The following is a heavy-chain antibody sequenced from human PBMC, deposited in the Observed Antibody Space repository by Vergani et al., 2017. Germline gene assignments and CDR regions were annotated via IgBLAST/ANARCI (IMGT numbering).Heavy chain of an antibody. Sequence: QVQLQESGPGLVKPSETLSLTCTVSGGSISSYYWSWIRQTPGKGLEWIGYIYYSGSTNYNPSLKSRVTISVDTSKNQFSLKLSSVTAADTAVYYCARHFYCTNGVCLDYWGQGTLVTVSS. CDR3: ARHFYCTNGVCLDY. CDR2: IYYSGST. CDR1: GGSISSYY. V-gene: IGHV4-59*08. J-gene: IGHJ4*02. D-gene: IGHD2-8*01.